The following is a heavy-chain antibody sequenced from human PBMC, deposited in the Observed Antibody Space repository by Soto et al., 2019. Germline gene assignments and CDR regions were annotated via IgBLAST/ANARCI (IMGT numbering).Heavy chain of an antibody. Sequence: EVQLVESGGGLVQPGESLRLSCSASGFTFSDYWMTWVRQAPGKGLEWVANIRKDESKKSYLDSVRGRFTVSRDNARNLLYLQMDGLRAEDPALYYCARDVSPGSGPYYDAFDIWGQGTMVTVSS. CDR3: ARDVSPGSGPYYDAFDI. CDR2: IRKDESKK. D-gene: IGHD3-22*01. CDR1: GFTFSDYW. J-gene: IGHJ3*02. V-gene: IGHV3-7*05.